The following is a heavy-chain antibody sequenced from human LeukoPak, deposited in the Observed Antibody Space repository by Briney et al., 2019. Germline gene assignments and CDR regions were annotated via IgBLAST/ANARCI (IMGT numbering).Heavy chain of an antibody. J-gene: IGHJ4*02. D-gene: IGHD6-19*01. CDR1: GGSISSYY. CDR3: AKDLSSGWYLPADD. CDR2: IDYSGST. Sequence: PSETLSLTCTVSGGSISSYYWSWIRQPPGKGLEWIGYIDYSGSTNYNPSLKSRVTISVDTSKNQFSLKLSSVTAADTAVYYCAKDLSSGWYLPADDWGQGTLVTVSS. V-gene: IGHV4-59*01.